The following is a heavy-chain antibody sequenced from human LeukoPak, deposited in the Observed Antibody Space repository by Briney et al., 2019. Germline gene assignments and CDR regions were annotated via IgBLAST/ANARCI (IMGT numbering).Heavy chain of an antibody. CDR1: GYSCTSCW. D-gene: IGHD5-18*01. J-gene: IGHJ4*02. Sequence: GESLKISCKGSGYSCTSCWIGWVRQMPGKGLEWMGIIYPGDSDTRYSPSFQGQVTISADKSISTAYLQWSSLKASDTAMYYCARLHTAMVTVIYYWGQGTLVTVSS. V-gene: IGHV5-51*01. CDR3: ARLHTAMVTVIYY. CDR2: IYPGDSDT.